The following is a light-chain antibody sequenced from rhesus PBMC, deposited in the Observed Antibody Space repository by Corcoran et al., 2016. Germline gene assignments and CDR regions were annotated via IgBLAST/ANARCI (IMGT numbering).Light chain of an antibody. Sequence: QAGLTQPPSVSKALRQTVTLTCTGNSNNVAYQGAAWLQQQQGHPPKLLSHRNNNRPSGISERFSASRSGNTASLTITGLQPEDEADCYCSAWDSSLNAHVFGSGTKLTVL. J-gene: IGLJ6*01. V-gene: IGLV10-114*01. CDR1: SNNVAYQG. CDR2: RNN. CDR3: SAWDSSLNAHV.